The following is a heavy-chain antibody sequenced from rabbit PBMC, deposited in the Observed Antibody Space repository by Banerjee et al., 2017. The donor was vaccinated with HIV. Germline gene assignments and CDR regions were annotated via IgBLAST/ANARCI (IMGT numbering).Heavy chain of an antibody. V-gene: IGHV1S7*01. Sequence: QQLEESGGGLVQPGGSLKLSCKASGFDFSSYYMSWVRQAPGKGLEWIGYIDPVFGGTYYTSWVNGRFTISSHDAQNTLYLQLNSLTAADTATYFCVRGSISGTDYNLWGPGTLVTVS. D-gene: IGHD1-1*01. CDR2: IDPVFGGT. CDR1: GFDFSSYY. CDR3: VRGSISGTDYNL. J-gene: IGHJ4*01.